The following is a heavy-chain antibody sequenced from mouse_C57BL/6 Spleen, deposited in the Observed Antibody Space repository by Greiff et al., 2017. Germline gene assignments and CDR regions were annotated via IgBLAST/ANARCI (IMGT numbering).Heavy chain of an antibody. D-gene: IGHD1-1*01. CDR3: ARGDYYGSWFAY. V-gene: IGHV1-53*01. Sequence: QVQLQQPGTELVKPGASVKLSCKASGYTFTSYWMHWVKQRPGQGLEWIGNINPSNGGTNYNEKFKSKATLTVDKSSSTAYMQLSSLTSADSAVYYCARGDYYGSWFAYWGQGTLVTVSA. J-gene: IGHJ3*01. CDR1: GYTFTSYW. CDR2: INPSNGGT.